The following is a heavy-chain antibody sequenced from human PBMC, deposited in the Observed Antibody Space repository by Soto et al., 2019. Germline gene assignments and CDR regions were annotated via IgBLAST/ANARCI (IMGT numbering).Heavy chain of an antibody. CDR3: ARGSGGTCYASYAFDC. Sequence: QVQLVQSGAEVKKPGASVKVSCKASGYTFTSYGISWVRQAPGQGLERMGWITAYNGDTNYAQKLQGRVTMTTDTSTNTAYMELRSLRSDDTAVYYCARGSGGTCYASYAFDCGGQGTMVTVSS. V-gene: IGHV1-18*01. CDR2: ITAYNGDT. J-gene: IGHJ3*01. D-gene: IGHD2-15*01. CDR1: GYTFTSYG.